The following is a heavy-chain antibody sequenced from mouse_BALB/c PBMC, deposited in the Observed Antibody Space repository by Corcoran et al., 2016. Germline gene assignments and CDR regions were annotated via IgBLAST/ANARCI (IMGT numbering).Heavy chain of an antibody. D-gene: IGHD4-1*01. V-gene: IGHV1S29*02. Sequence: EVQLQQSGPELVKPGASVKISCKASGYTFTDYNMHWVKQSHGKSLEWIGYIYPYNGGTGYNQKFKSKATLTVDNSSSTAYMELRSLTSEDSAVYYCARLGVSYYFDYWGQGTTLTVSS. CDR1: GYTFTDYN. J-gene: IGHJ2*01. CDR3: ARLGVSYYFDY. CDR2: IYPYNGGT.